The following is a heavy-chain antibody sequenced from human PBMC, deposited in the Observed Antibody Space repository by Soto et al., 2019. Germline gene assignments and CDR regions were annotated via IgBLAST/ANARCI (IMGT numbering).Heavy chain of an antibody. D-gene: IGHD2-8*02. Sequence: QLQLQESGPGLVKPSETLSLTCSVSGGSISSRSYSWGWIRQPPGKGLEWIVTIYYSGSSNYDPYLKSRVTISVDTSKNQFSLKLSSVTAADTAVYYCVRVAGYCTGASCYGNYAMDVWGQGTTVTVSS. CDR3: VRVAGYCTGASCYGNYAMDV. CDR2: IYYSGSS. J-gene: IGHJ6*02. CDR1: GGSISSRSYS. V-gene: IGHV4-39*01.